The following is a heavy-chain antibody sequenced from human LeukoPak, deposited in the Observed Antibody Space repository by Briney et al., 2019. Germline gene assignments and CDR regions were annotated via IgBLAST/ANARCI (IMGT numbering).Heavy chain of an antibody. CDR3: AREGWELLRAFDI. J-gene: IGHJ3*02. CDR1: GYTFTGYY. Sequence: ASVKVSCKASGYTFTGYYMHWVRQAPGQGLAWMGWINPHSGGTNYAQKLQGRVTTTRDTTIRVVYMGLSSLRSDDTAVYYCAREGWELLRAFDIWGQGTMVTVSS. CDR2: INPHSGGT. D-gene: IGHD1-26*01. V-gene: IGHV1-2*02.